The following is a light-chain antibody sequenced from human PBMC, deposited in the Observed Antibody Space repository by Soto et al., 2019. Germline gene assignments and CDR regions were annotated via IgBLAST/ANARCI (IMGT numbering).Light chain of an antibody. CDR1: ESISGW. CDR3: QQYNNYPRT. CDR2: DAS. Sequence: DIRMTQPPSTLSASIGDGVTITCRASESISGWLAWYQQQPGKAPKLLIYDASNLESGVPSRFSGSGSGTEFTLAISSLQPDDFATYYCQQYNNYPRTFGQGTKVDIK. V-gene: IGKV1-5*01. J-gene: IGKJ1*01.